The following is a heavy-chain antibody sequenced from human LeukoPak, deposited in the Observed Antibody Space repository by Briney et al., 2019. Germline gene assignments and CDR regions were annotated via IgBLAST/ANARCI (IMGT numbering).Heavy chain of an antibody. J-gene: IGHJ4*02. Sequence: SETLSLTCTVSGGSIGSYYWSWIRQPPGKGLEWIGYIYYSGSTNYNPSLKSRVTISVDTSKNQFSLKLSSVTAADTAVYYCARGWLVLYYWGQGTLVTVSS. CDR3: ARGWLVLYY. CDR1: GGSIGSYY. D-gene: IGHD6-19*01. CDR2: IYYSGST. V-gene: IGHV4-59*01.